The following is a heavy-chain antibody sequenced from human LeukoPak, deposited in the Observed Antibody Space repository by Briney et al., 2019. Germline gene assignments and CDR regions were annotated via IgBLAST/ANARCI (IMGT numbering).Heavy chain of an antibody. V-gene: IGHV3-66*01. CDR3: VRDQNY. CDR2: IDSGGGA. CDR1: GFTVSNNY. J-gene: IGHJ4*02. Sequence: GGSLILSCAASGFTVSNNYMSWVRQGPGKGLEWVSVIDSGGGAHYADSVKGRFSISSDNSQNTLYLQMNSLRAEDTAVYYCVRDQNYWGQGTLVTVSS.